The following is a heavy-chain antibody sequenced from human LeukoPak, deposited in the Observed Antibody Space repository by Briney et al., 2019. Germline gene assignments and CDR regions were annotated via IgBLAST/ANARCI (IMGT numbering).Heavy chain of an antibody. Sequence: HPGGSLRLSCSASGFTFSDYPMHWVRQTPGKGLEYVSAISKNGDDTYYADSVKGRFTISRDNSKNTLYLQMSSLRTEDAAVFYCVRVGSNYYLSWGQGTLVIVSS. CDR1: GFTFSDYP. J-gene: IGHJ4*02. CDR2: ISKNGDDT. CDR3: VRVGSNYYLS. D-gene: IGHD4-11*01. V-gene: IGHV3-64D*06.